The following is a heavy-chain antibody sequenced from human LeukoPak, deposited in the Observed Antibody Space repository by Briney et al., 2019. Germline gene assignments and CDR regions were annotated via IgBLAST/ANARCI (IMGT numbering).Heavy chain of an antibody. J-gene: IGHJ6*02. CDR2: IYYSGST. CDR1: DGSISSSSYY. Sequence: SETLSLTCTVSDGSISSSSYYWGWIRQHPGKGLEWIGYIYYSGSTYYNPSLKSRVTISVDTSKDQFSLKLSSVTAADTAVYYCARDTGRRIAARPGYYYGMDVWGQGTTVTVSS. V-gene: IGHV4-31*03. D-gene: IGHD6-6*01. CDR3: ARDTGRRIAARPGYYYGMDV.